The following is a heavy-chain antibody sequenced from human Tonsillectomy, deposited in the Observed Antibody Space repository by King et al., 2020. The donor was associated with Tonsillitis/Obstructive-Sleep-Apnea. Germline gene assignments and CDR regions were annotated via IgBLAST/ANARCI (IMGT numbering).Heavy chain of an antibody. Sequence: LQLQESGPGLVKPSETLSLTCTVSGGSISSSSYYWGWIRQPPGKGLEWIGSIYYSGSTYYNPSLKSRVTISVDTSKNQFSLKLRSVTAADTAVYYCAEYQLPKDAFDIWGQGTMVTVSS. CDR2: IYYSGST. D-gene: IGHD2-2*01. V-gene: IGHV4-39*01. J-gene: IGHJ3*02. CDR3: AEYQLPKDAFDI. CDR1: GGSISSSSYY.